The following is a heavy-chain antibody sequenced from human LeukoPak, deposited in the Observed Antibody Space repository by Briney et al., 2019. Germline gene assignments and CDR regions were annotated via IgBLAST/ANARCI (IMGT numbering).Heavy chain of an antibody. J-gene: IGHJ4*02. CDR3: TRVGQSYSTSGQALDH. CDR2: ISGSADTA. Sequence: GGSLRLSCAASGFTFSTYEINWVRQAPGKGLEWISYISGSADTAYYADSVKGRFTMSRDNSRNSLYLQMNSLGAEDTAVYYCTRVGQSYSTSGQALDHWGQGTLVTVSS. D-gene: IGHD2-8*01. V-gene: IGHV3-48*03. CDR1: GFTFSTYE.